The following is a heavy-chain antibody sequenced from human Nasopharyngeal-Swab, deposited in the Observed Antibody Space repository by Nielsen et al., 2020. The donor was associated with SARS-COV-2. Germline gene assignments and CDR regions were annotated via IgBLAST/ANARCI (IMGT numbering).Heavy chain of an antibody. CDR1: GCTFTSSA. CDR3: AATLVAGGKGDNYYYGMDV. CDR2: IVVGSGST. V-gene: IGHV1-58*01. Sequence: SVKVSCKASGCTFTSSAVQWVRQARGQRLEWIGWIVVGSGSTNFAQKFQERVIITRDMSTSTAYMELNSLSSEDTAVYYCAATLVAGGKGDNYYYGMDVWGQGTTVTVSS. J-gene: IGHJ6*02. D-gene: IGHD6-19*01.